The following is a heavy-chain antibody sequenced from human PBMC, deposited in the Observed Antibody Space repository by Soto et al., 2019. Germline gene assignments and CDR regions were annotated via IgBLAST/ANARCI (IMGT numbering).Heavy chain of an antibody. CDR1: GGSIRSSNW. J-gene: IGHJ4*02. D-gene: IGHD6-19*01. CDR2: IYHSGHT. Sequence: QVQLQESGPGLVKPSGTLSLTCAVSGGSIRSSNWWTWVRQPPGKGLEWIGEIYHSGHTNYNTALKGRVTISIDESKNHFSLKLSSVTAADTAVYYCARHVSGWYYFDFWGQVTLVTVSS. CDR3: ARHVSGWYYFDF. V-gene: IGHV4-4*02.